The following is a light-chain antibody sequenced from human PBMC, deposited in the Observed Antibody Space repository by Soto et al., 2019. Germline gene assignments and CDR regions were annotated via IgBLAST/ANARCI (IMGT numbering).Light chain of an antibody. V-gene: IGLV2-8*01. J-gene: IGLJ2*01. CDR3: SSHAGSINLI. CDR2: EVN. CDR1: SSDVGGYNF. Sequence: QSALTQPPSASGSHGQSVTIPCTGTSSDVGGYNFVSWYQQHPGKAPILMIYEVNKRPSGVPDRFSGSKSGNTASLTVSGLQAEDEADYYCSSHAGSINLIFGGGTKVTVL.